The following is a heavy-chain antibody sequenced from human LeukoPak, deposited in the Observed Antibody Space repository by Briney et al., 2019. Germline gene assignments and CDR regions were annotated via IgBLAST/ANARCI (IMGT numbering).Heavy chain of an antibody. J-gene: IGHJ3*02. D-gene: IGHD3-22*01. V-gene: IGHV1-2*02. CDR3: ARGGDYYDSSGYPDDAFDI. Sequence: EASVKVSCKASGGTFSSYAISWVRQAPGQGLEWMGWINPNSGGTNYAQKFQGRVTMTRDTSISTAYMELSRLRSDDTAVYYCARGGDYYDSSGYPDDAFDIWGQGTMVIASS. CDR1: GGTFSSYA. CDR2: INPNSGGT.